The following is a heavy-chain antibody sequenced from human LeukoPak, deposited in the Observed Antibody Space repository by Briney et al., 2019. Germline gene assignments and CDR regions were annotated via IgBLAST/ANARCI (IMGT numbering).Heavy chain of an antibody. J-gene: IGHJ4*02. Sequence: GGSLRLSCAASGFTFSTYWMSWVRQAPGKGLEWVANIKQDGSEKYYVDSVKGRFTISRDNAKNSLYLQMNSLRAEDTAVYYCARVVTSGGYSYGTFDYWGQGTLVTVSS. CDR3: ARVVTSGGYSYGTFDY. D-gene: IGHD5-18*01. CDR1: GFTFSTYW. V-gene: IGHV3-7*01. CDR2: IKQDGSEK.